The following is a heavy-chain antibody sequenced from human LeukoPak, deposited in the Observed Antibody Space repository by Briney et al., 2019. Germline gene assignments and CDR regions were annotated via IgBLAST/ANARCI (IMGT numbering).Heavy chain of an antibody. D-gene: IGHD3-10*01. CDR2: ISSSSSTI. J-gene: IGHJ4*02. CDR1: GFTFSSYS. CDR3: ARDLWFGEPLNNFDY. V-gene: IGHV3-48*01. Sequence: PGGSLRLSCAASGFTFSSYSMNWVRQAPGKGLEWVSYISSSSSTIYYADSVKGRFTISRDNAKNSLYLQMNSLRAEDTAVYYCARDLWFGEPLNNFDYWGQGTLVTVSS.